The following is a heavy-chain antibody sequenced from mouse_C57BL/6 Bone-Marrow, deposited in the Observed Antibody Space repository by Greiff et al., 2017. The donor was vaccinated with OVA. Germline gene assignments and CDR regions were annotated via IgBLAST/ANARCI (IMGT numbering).Heavy chain of an antibody. CDR3: ARGDGDWYFDV. Sequence: EVKVEESGGGLVQSGRSLRLSCATSGFTFSDFYMEWVRQAPGKGLEWIGASRNKANDYTTEYSATVKGRFVISRDTAQSILYLQMNDLRAEDTAVYYCARGDGDWYFDVWGTGTTVTVSS. CDR2: SRNKANDYTT. V-gene: IGHV7-1*01. J-gene: IGHJ1*03. CDR1: GFTFSDFY.